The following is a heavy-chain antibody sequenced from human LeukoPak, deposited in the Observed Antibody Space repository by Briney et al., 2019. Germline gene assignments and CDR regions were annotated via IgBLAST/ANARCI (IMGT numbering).Heavy chain of an antibody. CDR3: ARDRYDILTGYPKVYGMDV. V-gene: IGHV3-30-3*01. J-gene: IGHJ6*02. CDR2: ISYDGSNK. Sequence: GRSLRLSCAASGFTFSSHAMHWVRQAPGKGLEWVEVISYDGSNKNYADSVKGRFTISRDNSKNTLYLQMNSLRAEDTAVYYCARDRYDILTGYPKVYGMDVWGQGTTVTVSS. D-gene: IGHD3-9*01. CDR1: GFTFSSHA.